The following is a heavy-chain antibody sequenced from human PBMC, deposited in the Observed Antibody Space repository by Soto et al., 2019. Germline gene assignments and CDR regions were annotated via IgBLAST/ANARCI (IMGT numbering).Heavy chain of an antibody. CDR3: AKDRNSVVPAAIYAFDI. V-gene: IGHV3-23*01. J-gene: IGHJ3*02. Sequence: GSLRLSCAASGFTFSSYAMSWVRQAPGKGLEWVSAISGSGGSTYYADSVKGRFTISRDNSKNTLYLQMNSLRAEDTAVYYCAKDRNSVVPAAIYAFDIWGQGTMVTVSS. CDR2: ISGSGGST. CDR1: GFTFSSYA. D-gene: IGHD2-2*02.